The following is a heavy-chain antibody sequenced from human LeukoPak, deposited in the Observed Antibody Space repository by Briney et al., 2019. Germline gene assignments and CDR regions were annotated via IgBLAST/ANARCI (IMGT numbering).Heavy chain of an antibody. CDR1: GYTFTSYG. CDR2: ISAYNGNT. Sequence: GASVRVSCKASGYTFTSYGISWVRQAPGQGLEWMGWISAYNGNTNYAQKLQGRVTMTTDTSTSTAYMELRSLRSDDTVVYYCARESSSWYRVTVDYWGQGTLVTVSS. J-gene: IGHJ4*02. D-gene: IGHD6-13*01. V-gene: IGHV1-18*04. CDR3: ARESSSWYRVTVDY.